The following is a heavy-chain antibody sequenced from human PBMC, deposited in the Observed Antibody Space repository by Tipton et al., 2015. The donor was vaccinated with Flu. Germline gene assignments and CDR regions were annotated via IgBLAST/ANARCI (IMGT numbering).Heavy chain of an antibody. Sequence: LVQSGGGLIQPGGSLRLSCAASGFTISSNYMTWVRQAPGKGLEWVSVIYSGGSAYYADSVMGRFTISRDNSKNTLFLQMNSLRAEDTAVYYCARGLSSGWYSLGYFDSWGQGALVSVSS. CDR3: ARGLSSGWYSLGYFDS. J-gene: IGHJ4*02. CDR2: IYSGGSA. D-gene: IGHD6-19*01. CDR1: GFTISSNY. V-gene: IGHV3-53*01.